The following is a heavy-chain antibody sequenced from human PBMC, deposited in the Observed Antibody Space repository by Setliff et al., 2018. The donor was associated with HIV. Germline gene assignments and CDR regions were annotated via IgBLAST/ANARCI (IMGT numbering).Heavy chain of an antibody. CDR2: ISTYNGNT. CDR3: ARTPEGAAVFDY. D-gene: IGHD6-25*01. V-gene: IGHV1-18*04. CDR1: GYTFTSYG. J-gene: IGHJ4*02. Sequence: ASVKVSCKASGYTFTSYGISWVRQAPGQGLEWMGWISTYNGNTNYAQKVQGRVTITRDISASTAYMELSSLGSEDTAVFYCARTPEGAAVFDYWGQGTPVTVS.